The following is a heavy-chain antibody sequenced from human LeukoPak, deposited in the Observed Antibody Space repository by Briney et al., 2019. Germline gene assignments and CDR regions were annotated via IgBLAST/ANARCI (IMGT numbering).Heavy chain of an antibody. CDR2: ISYDGSNK. CDR1: GFTFSSYG. D-gene: IGHD2-2*01. V-gene: IGHV3-30*03. Sequence: PGRSLRLSCVASGFTFSSYGMHWVRQAPGKGLEWVAVISYDGSNKYHADSVKGRFTISRDNSKNTLYLQMNSLRAEDTAVYYCARQIVVVPAAMTQTDYWGQGTLVTVSS. CDR3: ARQIVVVPAAMTQTDY. J-gene: IGHJ4*02.